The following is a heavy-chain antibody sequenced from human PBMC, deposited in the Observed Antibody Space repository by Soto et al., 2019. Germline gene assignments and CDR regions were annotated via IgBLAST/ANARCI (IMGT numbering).Heavy chain of an antibody. CDR1: GFTFSAYA. CDR2: VSASGLNT. V-gene: IGHV3-23*01. J-gene: IGHJ4*02. Sequence: EVQLLESGGKVVQPGGSLTLSCAASGFTFSAYAMAWVRQAPGKGLEWVSGVSASGLNTDYADPVKGRFDISRDNSKNTVSLHMNSRRAEDTALYYCANDRPRRTSGSVFDYWGQGTPVTVSS. CDR3: ANDRPRRTSGSVFDY. D-gene: IGHD1-1*01.